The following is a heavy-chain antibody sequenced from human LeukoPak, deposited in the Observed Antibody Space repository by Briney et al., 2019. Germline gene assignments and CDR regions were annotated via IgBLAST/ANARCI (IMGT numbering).Heavy chain of an antibody. D-gene: IGHD6-19*01. Sequence: SETLSLTCAVYGGSFSGYYWSWIRQPPGKGLEWIGEINHSGSTNYNPSLKSRVTTSVDTSKNQFSLKLSSVTAADTAVYYCARDSGRGWSDFDYWGQGTLVTVSS. V-gene: IGHV4-34*01. CDR2: INHSGST. CDR1: GGSFSGYY. CDR3: ARDSGRGWSDFDY. J-gene: IGHJ4*02.